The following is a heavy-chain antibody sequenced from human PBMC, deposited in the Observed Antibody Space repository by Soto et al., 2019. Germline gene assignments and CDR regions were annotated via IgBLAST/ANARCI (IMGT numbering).Heavy chain of an antibody. D-gene: IGHD3-22*01. CDR3: ARGSPRYYDSSGYSLWYFDL. J-gene: IGHJ2*01. V-gene: IGHV3-48*02. CDR1: GFTLSSYS. CDR2: ISSSGSAM. Sequence: EVQLVESGGGLVQPGGSLRLSCAVSGFTLSSYSLNWVRQAPGKGLEWVSYISSSGSAMYFAYSVKGRFTISRDNAKNSLYLQMNSLRDEDTAVYYCARGSPRYYDSSGYSLWYFDLWGRGTLVTVSS.